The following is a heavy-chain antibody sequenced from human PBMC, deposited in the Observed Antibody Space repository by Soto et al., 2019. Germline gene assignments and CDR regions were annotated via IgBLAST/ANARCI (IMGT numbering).Heavy chain of an antibody. Sequence: QVQLQESGPGLVKPSGTLSLTCAVSGDSISSGNWWVWIRQTPGKGLEWIGEVHHSGITNYNPSLTSRVTIALDTSNNQFSLILRSVTAADTAVYYFARDPGRANPDFWGQGTLVTVSS. CDR1: GDSISSGNW. D-gene: IGHD2-15*01. V-gene: IGHV4-4*02. CDR3: ARDPGRANPDF. CDR2: VHHSGIT. J-gene: IGHJ4*02.